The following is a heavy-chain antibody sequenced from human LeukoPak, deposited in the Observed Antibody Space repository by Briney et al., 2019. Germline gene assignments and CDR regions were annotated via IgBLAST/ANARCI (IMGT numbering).Heavy chain of an antibody. CDR1: GGSFDSKY. J-gene: IGHJ4*02. D-gene: IGHD3-16*02. CDR3: ARYRDFATLDY. Sequence: SETLSLTCSVSGGSFDSKYWSWIRQPPGKGLEWIGYIYTSGSTNYNPSLKSRVTISVDTSKNQFSLKLSSVTAADTAVYYCARYRDFATLDYWGQGTLVTVSS. CDR2: IYTSGST. V-gene: IGHV4-4*09.